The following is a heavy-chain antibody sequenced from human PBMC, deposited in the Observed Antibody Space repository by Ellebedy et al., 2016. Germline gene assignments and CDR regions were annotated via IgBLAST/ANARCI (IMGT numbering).Heavy chain of an antibody. Sequence: GGSLRLSXVASGFTFEKFFMSWVRQSPGGGLEWISTISGDGDTTFSADSVKGRFTISRDNSRDTLYLQMNSLRAEDTAVYYCYYGHYSGSWGQGTLVTVSS. CDR3: YYGHYSGS. CDR2: ISGDGDTT. J-gene: IGHJ4*02. CDR1: GFTFEKFF. D-gene: IGHD4-17*01. V-gene: IGHV3-23*01.